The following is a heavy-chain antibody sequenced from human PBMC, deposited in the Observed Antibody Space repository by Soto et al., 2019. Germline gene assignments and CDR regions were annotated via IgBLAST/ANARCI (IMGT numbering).Heavy chain of an antibody. J-gene: IGHJ5*02. CDR2: INHSGST. Sequence: SEILSLTCAVYGGSFSGYYWSWIRQPPGKGLEWIGEINHSGSTNYNPSLKSRVTISVDTSKNQFSLKLSSVTAADTAVYYCARGGITMVRGVLFWFDPWGQGTLVTVSS. D-gene: IGHD3-10*01. V-gene: IGHV4-34*01. CDR1: GGSFSGYY. CDR3: ARGGITMVRGVLFWFDP.